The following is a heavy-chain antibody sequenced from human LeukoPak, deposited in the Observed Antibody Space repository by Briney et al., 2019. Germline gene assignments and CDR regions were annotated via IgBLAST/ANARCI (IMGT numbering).Heavy chain of an antibody. V-gene: IGHV4-4*02. CDR1: GGSISSNNW. D-gene: IGHD1-1*01. Sequence: PSETLSLTGAVSGGSISSNNWWGWVRQPPGKGLEWIGEIYHSGSPNYNPSLKSRVTISVDKSRNHFSPNLSSVTAADTAVYYCARVNINNWHSCDYWGQGTLVTVSS. CDR2: IYHSGSP. J-gene: IGHJ4*02. CDR3: ARVNINNWHSCDY.